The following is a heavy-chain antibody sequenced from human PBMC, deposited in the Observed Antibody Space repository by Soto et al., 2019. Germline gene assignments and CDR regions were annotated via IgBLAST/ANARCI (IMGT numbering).Heavy chain of an antibody. CDR2: ISYDGSNK. CDR3: ARAYSSGWYVDFQH. CDR1: GFTFSSYA. D-gene: IGHD6-19*01. V-gene: IGHV3-30-3*01. Sequence: QVQLVESGGGVVQPGRSLRLSCAASGFTFSSYAMHWVRQAPGKGLEWVAVISYDGSNKYYADSVKGRFTISRDNSKNTLDLQMNSLRAEDTAVYYCARAYSSGWYVDFQHWGQGTLVTVSS. J-gene: IGHJ1*01.